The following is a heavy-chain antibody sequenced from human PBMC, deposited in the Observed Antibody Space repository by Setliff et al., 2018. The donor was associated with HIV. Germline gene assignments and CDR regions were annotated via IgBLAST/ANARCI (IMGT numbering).Heavy chain of an antibody. CDR1: GRSFSDNS. CDR3: ASRGVAGAFDI. J-gene: IGHJ3*02. Sequence: SETLSLTCAVYGRSFSDNSWNWIRQPPGKGLEWIGEINHSGNTNYNPSLKSRVSITLDTSKHQFSLRLRSVTAADTAVYYCASRGVAGAFDIWDQGTKVTVSS. D-gene: IGHD6-19*01. CDR2: INHSGNT. V-gene: IGHV4-34*01.